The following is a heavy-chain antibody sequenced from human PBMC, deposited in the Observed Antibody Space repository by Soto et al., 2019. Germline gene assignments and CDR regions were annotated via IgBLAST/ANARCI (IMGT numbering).Heavy chain of an antibody. D-gene: IGHD2-15*01. CDR2: ISSSSSYI. CDR3: ARDLWGCSGGSCYSPFDI. Sequence: GGSLRLSCAASGFTFSSYSMNWVRQAPGKGLEWVSSISSSSSYIYYADSVKGRFTISRDNAKNSLYLLMNSLRAEDTAVYYCARDLWGCSGGSCYSPFDIWGQGTMVTVSS. CDR1: GFTFSSYS. J-gene: IGHJ3*02. V-gene: IGHV3-21*01.